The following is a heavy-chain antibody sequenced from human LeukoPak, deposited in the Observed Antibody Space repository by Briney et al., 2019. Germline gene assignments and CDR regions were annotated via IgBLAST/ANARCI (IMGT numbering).Heavy chain of an antibody. CDR2: IYTSGST. V-gene: IGHV4-4*07. CDR3: ARSGGEYYDSSGYYYIFDY. D-gene: IGHD3-22*01. CDR1: GGSISSYY. J-gene: IGHJ4*02. Sequence: PSETLSLTCTVSGGSISSYYGSWIRQPAGKGLEWIGRIYTSGSTNYNPYLKSRVTMSVDTSKNQFSLKLSSVTAADTAVYYCARSGGEYYDSSGYYYIFDYWGQGTLVTVSS.